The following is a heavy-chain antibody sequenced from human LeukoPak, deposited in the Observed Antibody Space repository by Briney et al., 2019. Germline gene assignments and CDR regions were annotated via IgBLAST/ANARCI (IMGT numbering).Heavy chain of an antibody. Sequence: ASVKVSSTTSVYTFTRSGISRVRQAPGQGLEWMGWISAYNGNTSYAQKLQGRVTMTTDTSTITAYIELKSLRSDDTAVYYCARSSSSSLWFDPWGQETLVTVSS. CDR3: ARSSSSSLWFDP. CDR1: VYTFTRSG. V-gene: IGHV1-18*01. CDR2: ISAYNGNT. J-gene: IGHJ5*02. D-gene: IGHD6-6*01.